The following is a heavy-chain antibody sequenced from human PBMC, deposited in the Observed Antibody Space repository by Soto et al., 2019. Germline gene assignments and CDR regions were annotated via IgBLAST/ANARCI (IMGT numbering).Heavy chain of an antibody. D-gene: IGHD6-13*01. J-gene: IGHJ4*02. Sequence: ASVKVSCKASGYTFTSYAMHWVRQAPGQGLQWMGWINTYNGNTKYAQDLQGRVTMTTDASTSSVYMGLRSLRFDDTAVYYCARAHSSSWYVNPYWGQGTLVTVSS. V-gene: IGHV1-18*01. CDR3: ARAHSSSWYVNPY. CDR2: INTYNGNT. CDR1: GYTFTSYA.